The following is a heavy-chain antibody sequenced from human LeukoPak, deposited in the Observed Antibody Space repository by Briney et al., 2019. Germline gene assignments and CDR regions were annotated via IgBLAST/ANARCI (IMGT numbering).Heavy chain of an antibody. V-gene: IGHV3-48*03. CDR1: GFTFSRYD. Sequence: TGGSLRLSCTTSGFTFSRYDMQWVRQAPGRGLEWVSYISSSGSTIYYADSVKGRFTISRDNAKNSLYLQMNSLRAEDTAVYYCARDNAGIAVAGTGGNWGQGTLVTVSS. CDR3: ARDNAGIAVAGTGGN. J-gene: IGHJ4*02. D-gene: IGHD6-19*01. CDR2: ISSSGSTI.